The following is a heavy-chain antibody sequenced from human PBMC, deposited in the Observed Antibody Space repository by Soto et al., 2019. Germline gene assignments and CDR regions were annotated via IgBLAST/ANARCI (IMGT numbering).Heavy chain of an antibody. D-gene: IGHD5-12*01. Sequence: QVQLVQSGAEVKKPGGSVKVSSKATGYTFASYGISWVRQAPGKGLEWMGWISAYNGNTNYAQKLQGRVTMTTDTSTSTAYMELRSLRSDDTAVYYCARVYGGYVSGYFDYWGQGTLVTVSS. J-gene: IGHJ4*02. V-gene: IGHV1-18*01. CDR3: ARVYGGYVSGYFDY. CDR1: GYTFASYG. CDR2: ISAYNGNT.